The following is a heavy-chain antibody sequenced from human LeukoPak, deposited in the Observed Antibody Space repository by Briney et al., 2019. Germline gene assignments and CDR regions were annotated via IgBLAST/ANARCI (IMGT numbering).Heavy chain of an antibody. CDR3: ARGRPHGNDY. D-gene: IGHD4-23*01. J-gene: IGHJ4*02. Sequence: GGSLRLSCAASGFTFSSYWMNWVRQAPGKGRVWVSRIASDGSSTTYADSVRGRFSISRDNAKNTLYLQMNSLRVEDTAVYYCARGRPHGNDYWGQGTLVTVSS. CDR2: IASDGSST. V-gene: IGHV3-74*01. CDR1: GFTFSSYW.